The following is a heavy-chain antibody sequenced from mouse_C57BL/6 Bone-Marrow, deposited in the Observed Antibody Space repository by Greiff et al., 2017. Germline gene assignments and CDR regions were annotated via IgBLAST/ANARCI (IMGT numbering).Heavy chain of an antibody. Sequence: QVQLQQSGAELVKPGASVKLSCKASGYTFTSYWMHWVKQRPGQGLEWIGMIHPNSGSTNYNEKFKSKATLTVDKSSSTAYMQLSSLPSEDSAVYYCARSYYYGSSPSYFDYWGQGTTLTVSS. D-gene: IGHD1-1*01. CDR2: IHPNSGST. V-gene: IGHV1-64*01. CDR3: ARSYYYGSSPSYFDY. J-gene: IGHJ2*01. CDR1: GYTFTSYW.